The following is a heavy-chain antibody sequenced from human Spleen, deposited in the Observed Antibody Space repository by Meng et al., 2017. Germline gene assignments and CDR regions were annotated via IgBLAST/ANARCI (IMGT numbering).Heavy chain of an antibody. CDR3: ARHLLAKYYYYYGMDV. D-gene: IGHD2-15*01. CDR2: IYPGDSDT. V-gene: IGHV5-51*01. Sequence: KVSCKGSGYSFTSYWIGWVRQMPGKGLEWMGIIYPGDSDTRYSPSFQGQVTISADKSISTAYLQWSSLKASDTAMYYCARHLLAKYYYYYGMDVWGQGTTVTVSS. J-gene: IGHJ6*02. CDR1: GYSFTSYW.